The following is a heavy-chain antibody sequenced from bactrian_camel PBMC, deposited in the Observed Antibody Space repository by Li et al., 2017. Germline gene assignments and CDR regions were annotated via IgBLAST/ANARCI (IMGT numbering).Heavy chain of an antibody. J-gene: IGHJ4*01. CDR2: SSSDGTK. Sequence: HVQLVESGGGSVQAGGSLRLSCAASGYDWKDKSCIAWFRQAPGKEREFIGVSSSDGTKSVAEHVKGRFTISRDNAKNTVYLQMNSLKPEDTAVHHCVRDALWLARYYSTNDWAYWGQGTQVTVS. D-gene: IGHD4*01. CDR1: GYDWKDKSC. CDR3: VRDALWLARYYSTNDWAY. V-gene: IGHV3S53*01.